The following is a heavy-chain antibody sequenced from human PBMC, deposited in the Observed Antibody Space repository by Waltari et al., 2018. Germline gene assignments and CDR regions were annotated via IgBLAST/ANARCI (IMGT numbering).Heavy chain of an antibody. Sequence: VQLVESGGGMVKPGESLRLSCAVSGFTFSISGMTWVRQTPLKGLEWVAFISSSSFDTYYADSVKGRFTISRDNAKNSLYLQMTSLRAEDTAIYYCARAYYDEGGYYFDYWGQGTLVTVSS. V-gene: IGHV3-21*01. J-gene: IGHJ4*02. CDR3: ARAYYDEGGYYFDY. D-gene: IGHD3-22*01. CDR2: ISSSSFDT. CDR1: GFTFSISG.